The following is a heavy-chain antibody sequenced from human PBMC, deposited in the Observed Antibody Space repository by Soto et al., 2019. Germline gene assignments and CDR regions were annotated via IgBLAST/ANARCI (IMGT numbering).Heavy chain of an antibody. J-gene: IGHJ4*02. V-gene: IGHV3-48*04. CDR3: ARDGGASTFDFDS. CDR1: GFTVIDHS. D-gene: IGHD3-16*01. Sequence: PGGSLRLSCAASGFTVIDHSLNWIRQAPGKGLEWISYITGSGVTMYADSVKGRFTISRDNAKNSLYLQMDSLRAEDTAVYYCARDGGASTFDFDSWGQGTLVTVSS. CDR2: ITGSGVTM.